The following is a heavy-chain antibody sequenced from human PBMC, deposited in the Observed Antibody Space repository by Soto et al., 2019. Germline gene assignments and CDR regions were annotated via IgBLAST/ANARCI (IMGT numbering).Heavy chain of an antibody. CDR2: IYYSGST. CDR1: GGSISSYY. CDR3: ARDRGYSSGWYESDGMDV. D-gene: IGHD6-19*01. V-gene: IGHV4-59*01. Sequence: SETLSLTCTVSGGSISSYYWSWIRQPPGKGLEWIGYIYYSGSTNYNPSLKSRVTISVDTSKNQFSLKLSAVTAADTAVYYCARDRGYSSGWYESDGMDVWGQGTTVTVSS. J-gene: IGHJ6*02.